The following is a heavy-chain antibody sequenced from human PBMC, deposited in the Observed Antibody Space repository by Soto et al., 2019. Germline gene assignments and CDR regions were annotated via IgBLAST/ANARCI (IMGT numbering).Heavy chain of an antibody. V-gene: IGHV3-48*01. CDR1: GFTFSTHS. Sequence: PGGSLRLSCAASGFTFSTHSMNWVRQAPGKGLEWISYITSSGGTMYADSVKGRFTISRDNAKNSLYLQMNSLRAEDTAVYFCVGEVGFQLIYWGQGTLVTVSS. CDR2: ITSSGGT. D-gene: IGHD2-2*01. CDR3: VGEVGFQLIY. J-gene: IGHJ4*02.